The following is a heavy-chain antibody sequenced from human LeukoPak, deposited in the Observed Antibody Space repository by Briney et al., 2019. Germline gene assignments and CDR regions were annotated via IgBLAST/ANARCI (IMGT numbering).Heavy chain of an antibody. CDR3: ARGYSYGHFDY. CDR2: INPNSGGT. V-gene: IGHV1-2*02. J-gene: IGHJ4*02. CDR1: GGTFSSYA. Sequence: ASVKVSCKASGGTFSSYAISWVRQAPGQGLEWMGWINPNSGGTNYAQKFQGRVTMTRDTSISTAYMELSRLRSDDTAVYYCARGYSYGHFDYWGQGTLVTVSS. D-gene: IGHD5-18*01.